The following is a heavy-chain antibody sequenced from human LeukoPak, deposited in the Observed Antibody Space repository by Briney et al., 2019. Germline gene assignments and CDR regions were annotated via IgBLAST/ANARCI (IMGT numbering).Heavy chain of an antibody. CDR1: GFTFSNFA. CDR3: AKGTRHSSSWFLFDY. V-gene: IGHV3-23*01. Sequence: GGSLRLSCAASGFTFSNFAMSWVRQAPGKGLEWVSSISGSGGSTYYADSVKGRFTISRDNSKNTLYLQMNSLRGDDTAVYYCAKGTRHSSSWFLFDYWGQGTLVTVSS. J-gene: IGHJ4*02. CDR2: ISGSGGST. D-gene: IGHD6-13*01.